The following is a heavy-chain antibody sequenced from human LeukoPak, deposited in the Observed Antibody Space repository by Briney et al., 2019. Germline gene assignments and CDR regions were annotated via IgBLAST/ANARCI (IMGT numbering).Heavy chain of an antibody. CDR3: AKDIQPLSGSYPAY. CDR1: GFSFSTYG. J-gene: IGHJ4*02. CDR2: ISYDGSKK. Sequence: PGGSLRLSCAASGFSFSTYGMHWVRQAPGKGLEWVALISYDGSKKYYADSVKGRFTISRDNSKNTLYLQMNSLRAEDTALYYCAKDIQPLSGSYPAYWGQGTLVTVSS. D-gene: IGHD1-26*01. V-gene: IGHV3-30*18.